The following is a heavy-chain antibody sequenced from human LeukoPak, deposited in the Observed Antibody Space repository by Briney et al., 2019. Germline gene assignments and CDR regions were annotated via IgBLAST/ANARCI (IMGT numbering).Heavy chain of an antibody. CDR3: ATEDGYNSNFDY. CDR2: IYYSGST. Sequence: SETLSLTCTVSGGSVSSGSYYWSWIRQPPGKGLEWIGYIYYSGSTNYNPSLKSRVTISVDTSKNQFSLKLSSVTAADTAVYYRATEDGYNSNFDYWGQGTLVTVSS. D-gene: IGHD5-24*01. CDR1: GGSVSSGSYY. J-gene: IGHJ4*02. V-gene: IGHV4-61*01.